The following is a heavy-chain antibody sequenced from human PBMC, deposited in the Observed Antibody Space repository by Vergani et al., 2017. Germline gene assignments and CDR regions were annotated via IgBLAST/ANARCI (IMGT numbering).Heavy chain of an antibody. J-gene: IGHJ6*02. CDR3: AREGSLKSPYYYYDYGMDV. CDR1: GGSISSGGYY. Sequence: QVQLQESGPGLVTPSQTLSLTCTVSGGSISSGGYYWSWIRQHPGKGLEWIGYIYYSWSTYYNPSLKSRVTISVDTSKNQFSLKLSSVTAADTAVYYCAREGSLKSPYYYYDYGMDVWGQGTTVTVSS. V-gene: IGHV4-31*03. CDR2: IYYSWST.